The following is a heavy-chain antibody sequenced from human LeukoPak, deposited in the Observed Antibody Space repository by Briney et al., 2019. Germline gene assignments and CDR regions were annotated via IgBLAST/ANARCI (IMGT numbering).Heavy chain of an antibody. D-gene: IGHD6-13*01. Sequence: GASVKVSCKASGYTCTSYGIRWVRQAPGQGLEWMGWISAYNGNTNYAQKLQGRVTMTTDTSTSTAYMELRSLRSDDTAVYYCARDTSWAAAGTGVDYWGQGTLVTVSS. J-gene: IGHJ4*02. CDR1: GYTCTSYG. CDR3: ARDTSWAAAGTGVDY. V-gene: IGHV1-18*01. CDR2: ISAYNGNT.